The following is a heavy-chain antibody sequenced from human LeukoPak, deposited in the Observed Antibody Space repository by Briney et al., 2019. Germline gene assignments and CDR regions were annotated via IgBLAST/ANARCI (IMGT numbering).Heavy chain of an antibody. Sequence: PGGSLRLSCAASGFTFSSYAMSWVRQAPGKGLEWVSAISGSGGSTYYADSVKGRFTISRDNSKNTLYLQMNSLRAEDTAVYYCANAPGIAVAQFRSWFDPWGQGTLVTVSS. J-gene: IGHJ5*02. CDR2: ISGSGGST. CDR3: ANAPGIAVAQFRSWFDP. V-gene: IGHV3-23*01. CDR1: GFTFSSYA. D-gene: IGHD6-19*01.